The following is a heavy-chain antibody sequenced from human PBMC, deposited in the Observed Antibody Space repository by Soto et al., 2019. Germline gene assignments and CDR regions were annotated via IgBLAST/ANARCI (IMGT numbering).Heavy chain of an antibody. V-gene: IGHV4-4*07. CDR3: ARGGGVPALGDP. J-gene: IGHJ5*02. CDR2: ISTSGNT. Sequence: QVQLEESGPGLVKPSETLSLICGVSGVSMRNSYWTWIRQSAGKGLEWIGRISTSGNTNYNPSLKSRLTMSVDTSKNQVSLKLTSVTAADTAMYYCARGGGVPALGDPWGQGTLVTVSS. D-gene: IGHD3-16*01. CDR1: GVSMRNSY.